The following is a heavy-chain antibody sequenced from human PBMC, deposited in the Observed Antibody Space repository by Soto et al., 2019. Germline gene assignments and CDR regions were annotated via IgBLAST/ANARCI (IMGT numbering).Heavy chain of an antibody. Sequence: ASVKVSCKASGYTFNKYPMHWVRQAPGQGLEWMGWINAANGDTGYSQKFQGRVTLTRDTSASTAYMELSSLRSEDTAVYYCARKDYYGSGIYYFYYWGQGTLVTVSS. D-gene: IGHD3-10*01. J-gene: IGHJ4*02. CDR2: INAANGDT. CDR1: GYTFNKYP. V-gene: IGHV1-3*01. CDR3: ARKDYYGSGIYYFYY.